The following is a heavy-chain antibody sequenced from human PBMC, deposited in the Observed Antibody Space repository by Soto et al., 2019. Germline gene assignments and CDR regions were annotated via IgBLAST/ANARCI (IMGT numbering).Heavy chain of an antibody. CDR2: IKTKNEGEIG. V-gene: IGHV3-15*01. J-gene: IGHJ4*02. D-gene: IGHD2-15*01. Sequence: EVQLVESGGGLVKPGGSLRLSCAASGFTFSSAWMTWVRQAPGKGLEWVGHIKTKNEGEIGNYAAPVRGRFSISRDDSETTVYLQMNSLNTEDTAVYYCAAYTHYSGVGEVDYWGQGTLVTVSS. CDR3: AAYTHYSGVGEVDY. CDR1: GFTFSSAW.